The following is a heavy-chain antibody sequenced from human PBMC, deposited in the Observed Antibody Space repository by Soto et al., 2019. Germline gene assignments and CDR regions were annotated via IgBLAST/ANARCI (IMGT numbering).Heavy chain of an antibody. CDR2: ISYDGSNK. J-gene: IGHJ3*02. V-gene: IGHV3-30*18. CDR3: AKSYDILTYEGAFDI. CDR1: GFTFSSYG. Sequence: GGSLRLSCAASGFTFSSYGMHWVRQAPGKGLEWVAVISYDGSNKYYADSVKGRFTISRDNSKNTLYLQMNSLRAEDTAVYYCAKSYDILTYEGAFDIWGQGTMVTVSS. D-gene: IGHD3-9*01.